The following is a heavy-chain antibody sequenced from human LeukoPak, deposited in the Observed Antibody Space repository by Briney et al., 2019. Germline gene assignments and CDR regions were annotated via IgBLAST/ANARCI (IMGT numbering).Heavy chain of an antibody. CDR2: ISYSGPNS. J-gene: IGHJ3*01. CDR1: GFTFSGSA. Sequence: GGSLRLSCAASGFTFSGSAMSWVRQAPGEGREWVSLISYSGPNSYYPDSVRGRFTISRDNSKDTLFLQMNSLRAEDRAIYYGARDMQLSTWGVGTMVTVSS. CDR3: ARDMQLST. V-gene: IGHV3-23*01. D-gene: IGHD3-16*02.